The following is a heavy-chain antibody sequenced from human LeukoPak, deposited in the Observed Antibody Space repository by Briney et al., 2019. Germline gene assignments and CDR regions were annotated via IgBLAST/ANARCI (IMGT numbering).Heavy chain of an antibody. CDR2: IKQDGSEK. D-gene: IGHD3-10*01. V-gene: IGHV3-7*01. CDR1: GFTFSSYW. CDR3: ARESVTMVRGAGYFDY. Sequence: PGGSLRLSCAASGFTFSSYWMSWVRQAPGKGLEWVANIKQDGSEKYYVDSVKGRFTISRDNAKNSLYLQMNSLRAEDTAVYYCARESVTMVRGAGYFDYWGQGTLVTVSS. J-gene: IGHJ4*02.